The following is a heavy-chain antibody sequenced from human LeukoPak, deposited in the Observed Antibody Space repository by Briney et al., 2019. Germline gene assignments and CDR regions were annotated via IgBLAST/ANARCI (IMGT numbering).Heavy chain of an antibody. V-gene: IGHV4-31*03. J-gene: IGHJ4*02. D-gene: IGHD7-27*01. Sequence: SETLSLTCTVSGGSISSGGYYWSWIRQHPGKGLEWIGYIYYSGSTYYNPSLKSRVTISVDTSKNQFSLKLSSVTAADTAVYYCARIRGLGMEGYYFDYWGQGTLVTVSS. CDR3: ARIRGLGMEGYYFDY. CDR1: GGSISSGGYY. CDR2: IYYSGST.